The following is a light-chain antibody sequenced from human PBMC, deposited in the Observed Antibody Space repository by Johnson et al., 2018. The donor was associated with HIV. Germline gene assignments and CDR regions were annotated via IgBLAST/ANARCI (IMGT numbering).Light chain of an antibody. CDR3: GTWDSSLSAGGV. CDR1: SYNIGNNY. Sequence: QSVLTQSPSVSAAPGQKVTISCSGSSYNIGNNYVSWYQQLPGTAPKLLIYENNKRPSGIPDRFSGSKSGTSATLGITGLQTGDEADYYCGTWDSSLSAGGVFGTVTKVTVL. V-gene: IGLV1-51*02. CDR2: ENN. J-gene: IGLJ1*01.